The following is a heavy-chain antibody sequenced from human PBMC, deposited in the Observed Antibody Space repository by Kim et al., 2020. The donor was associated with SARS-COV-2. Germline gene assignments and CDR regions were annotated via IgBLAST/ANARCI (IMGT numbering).Heavy chain of an antibody. CDR3: AKSSLYYDFWSAIGY. CDR2: ISGSGGST. CDR1: GFTFSSYA. J-gene: IGHJ4*02. V-gene: IGHV3-23*01. Sequence: GGSLRLSCAASGFTFSSYAMSWVRQAPGKGLEWVSAISGSGGSTYYADSVKGRFTISRDNSKNTLYLQMNSLRAEDTAVYYCAKSSLYYDFWSAIGYWGQGTLVTVSS. D-gene: IGHD3-3*01.